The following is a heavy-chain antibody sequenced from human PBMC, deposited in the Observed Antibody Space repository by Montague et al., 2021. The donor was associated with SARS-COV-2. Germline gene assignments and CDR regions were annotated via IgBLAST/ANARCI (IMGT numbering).Heavy chain of an antibody. CDR2: VHYSGRP. Sequence: SETLSLTCTVSGDSISSSSYNWGWIRQPPGKGLERIGSVHYSGRPYYNPSPKSRVTIYVDTSKNQLSLKLSSVTAADTAVYYCTRHVHMTWPEPSPGFDYWGQGTLVTVSS. D-gene: IGHD1-1*01. J-gene: IGHJ4*02. CDR3: TRHVHMTWPEPSPGFDY. CDR1: GDSISSSSYN. V-gene: IGHV4-39*01.